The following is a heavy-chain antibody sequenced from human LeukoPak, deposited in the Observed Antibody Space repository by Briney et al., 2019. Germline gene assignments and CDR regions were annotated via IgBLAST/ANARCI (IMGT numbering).Heavy chain of an antibody. V-gene: IGHV3-30*02. D-gene: IGHD6-6*01. CDR1: GFTFSGYG. CDR2: IRYDGSNK. CDR3: AKEKNSYSSSSGQGY. Sequence: GGSLRLPCATSGFTFSGYGMHWVRQAPGKGLEWVAFIRYDGSNKYYADSVKGRLTISRDNSKNTLYLQMTSLRGDDTAVYYCAKEKNSYSSSSGQGYWGQGTLVTVSS. J-gene: IGHJ4*02.